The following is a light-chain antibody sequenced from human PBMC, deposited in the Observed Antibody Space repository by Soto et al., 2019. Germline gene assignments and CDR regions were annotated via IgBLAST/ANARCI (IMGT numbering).Light chain of an antibody. CDR2: GAS. J-gene: IGKJ1*01. CDR1: RSVSSNY. V-gene: IGKV3-20*01. CDR3: QQYGSPPWR. Sequence: CSGSRSVSSNYLAWHQQQPGAAPRLLIDGASSRATGLPDRFSGRGSGAYFPPTISRLEPEDSAVYCCQQYGSPPWRFGQGTKVDI.